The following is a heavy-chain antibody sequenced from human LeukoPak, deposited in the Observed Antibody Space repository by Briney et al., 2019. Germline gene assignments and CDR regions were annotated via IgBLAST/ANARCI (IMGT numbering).Heavy chain of an antibody. Sequence: GESLKISCKGSGYSFTSYWLGWVRQMPGKGLEWMGIIYPGDSDTRYSPSFQGQVTISADKSTSTAYLQWSSLKASDTAMYYCARRTLGWNYGPSTYYFDYWGQGTLVTVSS. V-gene: IGHV5-51*01. CDR1: GYSFTSYW. D-gene: IGHD1-7*01. CDR3: ARRTLGWNYGPSTYYFDY. CDR2: IYPGDSDT. J-gene: IGHJ4*02.